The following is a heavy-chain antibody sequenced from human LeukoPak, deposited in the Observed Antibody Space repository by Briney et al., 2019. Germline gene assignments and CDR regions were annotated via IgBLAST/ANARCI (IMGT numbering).Heavy chain of an antibody. CDR1: GGSISSSTYY. CDR2: MSYSGST. J-gene: IGHJ2*01. V-gene: IGHV4-39*01. CDR3: ARHFNYYDSSGYSWYFDL. Sequence: SETLSLTCTVSGGSISSSTYYWGWIRQPPGKGLEWIGSMSYSGSTYYSSSLKSRVTISVDTSNNQVSLKLSSVTAADTAVHYCARHFNYYDSSGYSWYFDLWGRGTLVTVSS. D-gene: IGHD3-22*01.